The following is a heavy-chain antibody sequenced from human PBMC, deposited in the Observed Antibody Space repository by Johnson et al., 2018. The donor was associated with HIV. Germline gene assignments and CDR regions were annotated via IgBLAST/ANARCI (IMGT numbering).Heavy chain of an antibody. Sequence: QVQLVESGGGVVQPGGSLRLSCAASGFTFSSYCMHWVRQAPGKGLEWVAFIRYDGSNKYYADSVKGRFTISRDNSKNTLYLQMNSLRAEDTAVYYCAKEEGLAAAGTGEAFDIWGQGTMVTVSS. V-gene: IGHV3-30*02. J-gene: IGHJ3*02. CDR2: IRYDGSNK. CDR1: GFTFSSYC. CDR3: AKEEGLAAAGTGEAFDI. D-gene: IGHD6-13*01.